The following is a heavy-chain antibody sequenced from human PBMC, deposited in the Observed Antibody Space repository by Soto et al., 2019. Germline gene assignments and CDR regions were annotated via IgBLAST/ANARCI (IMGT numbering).Heavy chain of an antibody. V-gene: IGHV3-48*01. CDR3: ARAKHAYGDYDGIDF. D-gene: IGHD4-17*01. CDR1: GFTFSSCA. Sequence: EVQLVESGGGLVPPGGSLRLSCAASGFTFSSCAMNWVRQAPGKGLEWVSYIGPSSSAIYYADSVKGRFTISRDNGKNSLYLQLNSLRAEDTALYYCARAKHAYGDYDGIDFWGQGTLVTVSS. CDR2: IGPSSSAI. J-gene: IGHJ4*02.